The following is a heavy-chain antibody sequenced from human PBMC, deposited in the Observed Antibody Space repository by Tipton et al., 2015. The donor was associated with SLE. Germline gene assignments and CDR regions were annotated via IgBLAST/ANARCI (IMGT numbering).Heavy chain of an antibody. CDR3: ARAEQLADYWYFDL. V-gene: IGHV4-34*01. J-gene: IGHJ2*01. D-gene: IGHD6-6*01. CDR1: GGSFSDYY. CDR2: INHSGST. Sequence: TLSLTCAVYGGSFSDYYWSWIRQPPGKGLEWIGEINHSGSTNYNPSLKSRVTISVDTSKNQFSLKLSSVTAADTAVYYCARAEQLADYWYFDLWGRGTLVTVSS.